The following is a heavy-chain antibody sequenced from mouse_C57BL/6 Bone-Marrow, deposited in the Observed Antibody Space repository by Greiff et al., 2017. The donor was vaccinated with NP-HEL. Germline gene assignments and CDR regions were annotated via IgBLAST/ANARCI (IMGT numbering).Heavy chain of an antibody. CDR1: GYAFTNYL. Sequence: VQLVESGAELVRPGTSVKVSCKASGYAFTNYLIEWVKQRPGQGLEWIGVINPGSGGTNYNEKFKGKATLTADKSSSTAYMQLSSLTSEDSAVYFCACRPHYYGSSYGYAMDYWGQGTSVTVSS. V-gene: IGHV1-54*01. CDR3: ACRPHYYGSSYGYAMDY. J-gene: IGHJ4*01. CDR2: INPGSGGT. D-gene: IGHD1-1*01.